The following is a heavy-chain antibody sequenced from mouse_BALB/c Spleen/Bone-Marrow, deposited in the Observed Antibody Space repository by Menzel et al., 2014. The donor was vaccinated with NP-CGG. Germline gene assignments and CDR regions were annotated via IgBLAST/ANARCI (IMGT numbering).Heavy chain of an antibody. CDR1: GYTFTNYW. CDR2: IEPSDSYT. J-gene: IGHJ2*02. Sequence: SGAEVVKPGASVKVSCEASGYTFTNYWMQWVKQRPGQGLEWIGEIEPSDSYTNYNQDFKGKATLTVDKSSSTAYMQLSSLTSEDSAVYYCARGRTTVVSDYWGQGTSLTVSS. CDR3: ARGRTTVVSDY. V-gene: IGHV1-69*02. D-gene: IGHD1-1*01.